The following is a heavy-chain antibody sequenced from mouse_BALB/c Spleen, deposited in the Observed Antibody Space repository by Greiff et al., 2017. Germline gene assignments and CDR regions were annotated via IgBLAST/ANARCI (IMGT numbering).Heavy chain of an antibody. V-gene: IGHV2-2*02. CDR2: IWSGGST. J-gene: IGHJ4*01. D-gene: IGHD2-14*01. Sequence: VQLQQSGPGLVQPSQSLSITCTVSGFSLTSYGVHWVRQSPGKGLEWLGVIWSGGSTDYNAAFISRLSISKDNSKSQVFFKMNSLQANDTAIYYCARNDRGPYYRYEGAMDYWGQGTSVTVSS. CDR1: GFSLTSYG. CDR3: ARNDRGPYYRYEGAMDY.